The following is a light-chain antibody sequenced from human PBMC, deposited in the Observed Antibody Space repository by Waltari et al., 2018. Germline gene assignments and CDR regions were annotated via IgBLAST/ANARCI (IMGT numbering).Light chain of an antibody. CDR1: QSVSRDY. V-gene: IGKV3-20*01. CDR2: GAS. J-gene: IGKJ4*01. CDR3: QQYGSSPLT. Sequence: ETVLAQSPGTLSLSLGDSATLSCRASQSVSRDYLDWYQQKPDQAPGLLIYGASSRATDTPARFSGSGSGPDFTLTITRLEPDDFAVSSCQQYGSSPLTFGGGTKVDIK.